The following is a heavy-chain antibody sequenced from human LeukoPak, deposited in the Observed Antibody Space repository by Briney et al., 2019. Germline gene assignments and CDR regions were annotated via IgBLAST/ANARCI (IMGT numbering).Heavy chain of an antibody. J-gene: IGHJ4*02. D-gene: IGHD4-17*01. CDR3: ARGRGGDYVPSRFDY. V-gene: IGHV3-23*01. Sequence: GGSLRLSCSASGFAFSGFAMGWVRQAPGKGLEWVSSISGSGGNTYYADSVEGRFTVSRDNSESTLFLQMNSLRAEDTALYYCARGRGGDYVPSRFDYWGQGILVTVSS. CDR1: GFAFSGFA. CDR2: ISGSGGNT.